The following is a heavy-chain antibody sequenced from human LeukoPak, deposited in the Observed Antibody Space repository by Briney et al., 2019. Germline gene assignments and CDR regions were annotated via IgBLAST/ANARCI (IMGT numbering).Heavy chain of an antibody. Sequence: SETLSLTCTVSGGSINNYYWSWFRQPAGKGLEWIGRIYSSGSTYYNPSLQSRGTMSVDTSKDQLSLQLTSVTAADTAVYFWARGHSTVTHFDYWGQGTLVTVSS. D-gene: IGHD4-17*01. CDR1: GGSINNYY. CDR2: IYSSGST. V-gene: IGHV4-4*07. J-gene: IGHJ4*02. CDR3: ARGHSTVTHFDY.